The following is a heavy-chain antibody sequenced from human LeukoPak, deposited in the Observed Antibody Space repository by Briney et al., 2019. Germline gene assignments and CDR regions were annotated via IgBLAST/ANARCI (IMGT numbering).Heavy chain of an antibody. V-gene: IGHV4-39*07. D-gene: IGHD5-18*01. CDR3: ARDLNPGYSYGYGAFDI. Sequence: SETLSLTCTVSGGSISSSSYYWGWIRQPPGRGLEWIGSIYYSGSTYYNPSLKSRVTISIDTSNNQFSLKLSSVTAADTAVYYCARDLNPGYSYGYGAFDIWGQGTMVTVSS. J-gene: IGHJ3*02. CDR1: GGSISSSSYY. CDR2: IYYSGST.